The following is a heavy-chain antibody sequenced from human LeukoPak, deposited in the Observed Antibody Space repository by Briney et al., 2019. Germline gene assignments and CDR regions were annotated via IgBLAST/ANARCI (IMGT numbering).Heavy chain of an antibody. CDR3: ARHMSVSYDAFDL. Sequence: SETLSLTCSVSDGSTTGYYWSWIRQPPGKGLEWIAYVYYTGGTLYNPSLESRVTISVDTSKTQFSLTVTSVTAADTAVYYCARHMSVSYDAFDLWGRGTTVTVSS. CDR1: DGSTTGYY. V-gene: IGHV4-59*08. D-gene: IGHD3-10*01. CDR2: VYYTGGT. J-gene: IGHJ3*01.